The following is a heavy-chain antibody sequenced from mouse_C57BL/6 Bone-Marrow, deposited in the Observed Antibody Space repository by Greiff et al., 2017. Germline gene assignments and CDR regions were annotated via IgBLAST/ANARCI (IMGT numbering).Heavy chain of an antibody. J-gene: IGHJ1*03. Sequence: VQLQQSGPELVKPGASVKISCKASGYTFTDYYMDWVRQSHGKSLEWIGDINPNNGGTSYNQKFKGKATLTVDKSSSTAYMELSSLTSEDSAVYYCARDYYGSSWYFDVWGTGTTVTVSS. V-gene: IGHV1-26*01. CDR3: ARDYYGSSWYFDV. D-gene: IGHD1-1*01. CDR2: INPNNGGT. CDR1: GYTFTDYY.